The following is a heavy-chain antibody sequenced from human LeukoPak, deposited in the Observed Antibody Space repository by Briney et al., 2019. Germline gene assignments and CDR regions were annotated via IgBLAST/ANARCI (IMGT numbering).Heavy chain of an antibody. CDR2: ISSSSSYI. Sequence: GGSLRLSCAASGFTFSSYSMNWVRQAPGKGLEWVSSISSSSSYIYYADSVKGRFTISRDNAKNSLYLQMNSLRAEDTAVYYCARGLTNGVVVTHWGQGTLVTVSS. CDR1: GFTFSSYS. V-gene: IGHV3-21*01. D-gene: IGHD3-22*01. CDR3: ARGLTNGVVVTH. J-gene: IGHJ4*02.